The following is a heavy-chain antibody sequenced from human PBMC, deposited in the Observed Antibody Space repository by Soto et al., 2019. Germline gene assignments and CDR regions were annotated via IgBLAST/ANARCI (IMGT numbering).Heavy chain of an antibody. CDR3: ARDSPISIAVAGSKGDYFDY. D-gene: IGHD6-19*01. J-gene: IGHJ4*02. V-gene: IGHV1-18*04. CDR2: ISAYSGNT. Sequence: ASVKVSCKASGYTFTSYGISWVRQAPGQGLEWMGWISAYSGNTNYAQKLQGRVTMTTDTSTSTAYMELRSLRPDDTAVYYCARDSPISIAVAGSKGDYFDYWGQGTLVTVS. CDR1: GYTFTSYG.